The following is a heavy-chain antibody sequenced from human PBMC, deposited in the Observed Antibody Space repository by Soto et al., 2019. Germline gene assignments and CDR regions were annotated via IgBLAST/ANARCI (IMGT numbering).Heavy chain of an antibody. CDR1: EGSNCSSRFS. J-gene: IGHJ5*02. V-gene: IGHV4-39*01. CDR3: TKVSSGWFDP. D-gene: IGHD2-8*01. Sequence: SETESLSCTDSEGSNCSSRFSRSWVRQPPGKGLEWIGCAYYGGNTYYNPSLKSRVTISVDTSGNQFSLRLNSVTAADTAVYYCTKVSSGWFDPWGQGTLVTVSS. CDR2: AYYGGNT.